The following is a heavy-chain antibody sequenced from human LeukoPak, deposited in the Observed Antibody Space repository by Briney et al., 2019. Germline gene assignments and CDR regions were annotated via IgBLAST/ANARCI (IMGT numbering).Heavy chain of an antibody. Sequence: ASVKVSCKTSGYNFIDYYVYWVRQAPGQRLEWMGWINPNGGGTNYAQKFQGRVTMTRDTSITTAYMELSSLRSDDTAVYYCARDRYSSSGSYYYYYMDVWGKGTTVTVSS. D-gene: IGHD6-19*01. CDR2: INPNGGGT. CDR3: ARDRYSSSGSYYYYYMDV. V-gene: IGHV1-2*02. CDR1: GYNFIDYY. J-gene: IGHJ6*03.